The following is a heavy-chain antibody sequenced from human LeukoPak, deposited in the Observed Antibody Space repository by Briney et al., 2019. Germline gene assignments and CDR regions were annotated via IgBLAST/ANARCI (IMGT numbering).Heavy chain of an antibody. D-gene: IGHD5-18*01. J-gene: IGHJ4*02. CDR2: ISYDGSNK. V-gene: IGHV3-30*18. CDR3: AKDLRGYSYGDFDY. CDR1: GFTLSSYG. Sequence: PGRSLRLSCAASGFTLSSYGMHWVRQAPGKGLEWVAVISYDGSNKYYADSVKGRFTISRGNSKNTLYLQVNSLRAEDTAVYYCAKDLRGYSYGDFDYWGQGTLVTVSS.